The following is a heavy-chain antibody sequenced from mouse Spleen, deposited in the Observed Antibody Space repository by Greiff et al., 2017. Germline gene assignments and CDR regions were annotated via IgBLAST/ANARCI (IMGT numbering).Heavy chain of an antibody. Sequence: VQLQQSGAELVRPGTSVKLSCKASGYTFTSYWMHWVKQRPGQGLEWIGVIDPSDSYTNYNQKFKGKATLTVDTSSSTAYMQLSSLTSEDSAVYYCASRETSYGDPFAYWGQGTLVTVSA. V-gene: IGHV1-59*01. CDR3: ASRETSYGDPFAY. CDR2: IDPSDSYT. D-gene: IGHD2-13*01. CDR1: GYTFTSYW. J-gene: IGHJ3*01.